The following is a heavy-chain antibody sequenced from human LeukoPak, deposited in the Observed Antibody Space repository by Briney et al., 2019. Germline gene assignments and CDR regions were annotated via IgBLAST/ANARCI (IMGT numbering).Heavy chain of an antibody. Sequence: GASVKVSCKASGYTFTSYDINWVRQATGQGHEWMGWMNPNSGNTGYAQKFQGRVTMTRNTSISTAYMELSSLRYEDTAVYYCARGQRYGSGSSTFDYWGQGTLVTVSS. CDR3: ARGQRYGSGSSTFDY. D-gene: IGHD3-10*01. V-gene: IGHV1-8*01. CDR2: MNPNSGNT. J-gene: IGHJ4*02. CDR1: GYTFTSYD.